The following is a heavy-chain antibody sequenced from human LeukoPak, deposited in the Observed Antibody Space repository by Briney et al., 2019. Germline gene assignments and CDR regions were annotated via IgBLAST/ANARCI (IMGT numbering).Heavy chain of an antibody. CDR3: ARGYSSSWPFDY. D-gene: IGHD6-13*01. CDR1: GYTFTSYG. J-gene: IGHJ4*02. Sequence: GASVKVSCKASGYTFTSYGISWVRQAPGQGLEWMGWISAYNGNTNYAQKFQGRVTMTRDTSTSTVYMELSSLRSEDTAVYYCARGYSSSWPFDYWGQGTLVTVSS. CDR2: ISAYNGNT. V-gene: IGHV1-18*01.